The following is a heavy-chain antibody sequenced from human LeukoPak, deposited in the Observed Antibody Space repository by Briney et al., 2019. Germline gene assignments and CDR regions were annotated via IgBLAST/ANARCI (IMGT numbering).Heavy chain of an antibody. CDR3: ARAGDPAPGFDY. CDR2: IWYDGSNK. CDR1: GFTFSSYG. J-gene: IGHJ4*02. Sequence: GRSLRLSCAASGFTFSSYGMHWVRQAPGKGLEWVAVIWYDGSNKYYADSVKGRFTIFRDNSKNTLYLQMNSLRAEDTAVYYCARAGDPAPGFDYCGQGTLVTVSS. D-gene: IGHD7-27*01. V-gene: IGHV3-33*01.